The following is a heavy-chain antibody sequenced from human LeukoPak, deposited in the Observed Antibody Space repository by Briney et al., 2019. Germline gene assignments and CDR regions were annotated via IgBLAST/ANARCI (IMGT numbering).Heavy chain of an antibody. CDR1: GFTFSSYS. J-gene: IGHJ4*02. D-gene: IGHD3-3*01. CDR3: ASVPIFGVVIIDDY. Sequence: EGSLRLSCAASGFTFSSYSMKWVRQATGKGLEWVSSISSSSSYIYYADSVKGRFTISRDNAKNSLYLQMNSLRAEDTAVYYCASVPIFGVVIIDDYWGQGTLVTVSS. V-gene: IGHV3-21*01. CDR2: ISSSSSYI.